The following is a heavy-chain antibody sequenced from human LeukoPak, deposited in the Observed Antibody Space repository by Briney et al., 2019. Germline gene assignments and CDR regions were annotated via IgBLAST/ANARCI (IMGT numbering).Heavy chain of an antibody. CDR1: GGSMSSSSYY. V-gene: IGHV4-39*01. Sequence: PSETLSLTCTVSGGSMSSSSYYWGWIRQPPGKGLEWIGSIYYSGSTYYNPSLKSRVTISVDTSKNQFSLKLSSVTAADTAVYYCARNGKQQLVHFDYWGQGTLVTVSS. CDR2: IYYSGST. CDR3: ARNGKQQLVHFDY. J-gene: IGHJ4*02. D-gene: IGHD6-13*01.